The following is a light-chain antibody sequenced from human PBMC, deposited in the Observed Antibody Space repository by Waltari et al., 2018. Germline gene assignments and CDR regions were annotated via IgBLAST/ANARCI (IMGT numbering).Light chain of an antibody. CDR2: RND. V-gene: IGLV1-47*01. Sequence: QSVLTQPPSASATPGQSVTISCSGSTSNIGNNYVYWYQQLLGAAPKLLVFRNDQRPQGCPSRSSGSKSDTSTSLTISGLRSEDEAEYYCASWDDSLSAYVFGTGTKVTVL. CDR1: TSNIGNNY. J-gene: IGLJ1*01. CDR3: ASWDDSLSAYV.